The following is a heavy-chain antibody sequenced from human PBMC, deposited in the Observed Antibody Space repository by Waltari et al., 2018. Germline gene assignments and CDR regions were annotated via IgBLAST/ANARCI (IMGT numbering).Heavy chain of an antibody. V-gene: IGHV1-2*02. CDR1: GHTYW. CDR3: AWIQGGFDM. CDR2: INPNDGGA. J-gene: IGHJ3*02. Sequence: QVQLVQSVAEVMEPGASVKVSCKASGHTYWIHWVRQAPGQGLQYMGWINPNDGGAHYVQAFQGRVTMTRDTSISTAYMELSRLTSDDTAVYYCAWIQGGFDMWGQGTMVTVSS. D-gene: IGHD5-18*01.